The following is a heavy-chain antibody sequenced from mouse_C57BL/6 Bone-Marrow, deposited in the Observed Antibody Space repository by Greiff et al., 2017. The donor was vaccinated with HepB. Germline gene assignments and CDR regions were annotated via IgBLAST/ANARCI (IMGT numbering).Heavy chain of an antibody. J-gene: IGHJ1*03. V-gene: IGHV5-6*01. D-gene: IGHD1-1*01. CDR3: ARHPYYGSSYWYFDV. CDR1: GFTFSSYG. CDR2: ISSGGSYT. Sequence: EVQLQESGGDLVKPGGSLKLSCAASGFTFSSYGMSWVRQTPDKRLEWVATISSGGSYTYYPDSVKGRFTISRDNAKNTLYLQMSSLKYEDTAMYYCARHPYYGSSYWYFDVWGTGTTVTVSS.